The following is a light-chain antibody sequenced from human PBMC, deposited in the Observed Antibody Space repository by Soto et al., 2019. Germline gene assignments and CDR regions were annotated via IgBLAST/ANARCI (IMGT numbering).Light chain of an antibody. CDR2: AAS. V-gene: IGKV1-9*01. CDR3: QQLNSYPL. CDR1: QGISSY. Sequence: DIQLTQSPSFLSASVGDRVTITCRASQGISSYLAWYQQKPGKAPKLLIYAASTLQSGVPSRFSGSGSGTEFTLTISLLQPEDFATYYCQQLNSYPLFGQGTKVEIK. J-gene: IGKJ1*01.